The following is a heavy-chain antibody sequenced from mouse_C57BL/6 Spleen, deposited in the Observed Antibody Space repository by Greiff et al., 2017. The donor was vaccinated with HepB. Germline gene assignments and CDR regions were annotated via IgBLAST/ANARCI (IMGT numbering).Heavy chain of an antibody. CDR3: ARAGTVVASFDD. Sequence: QVQLQQSGPELVKPGASVKISCKASGYAFSSSWMNWVKQRPGKGLEWIGRIYPGDGDTNYNGKFKGKATLTADKSSSTAYMQLSSLTSEDSAVYFCARAGTVVASFDDWGQGTTLTVSS. CDR1: GYAFSSSW. D-gene: IGHD1-1*01. J-gene: IGHJ2*01. CDR2: IYPGDGDT. V-gene: IGHV1-82*01.